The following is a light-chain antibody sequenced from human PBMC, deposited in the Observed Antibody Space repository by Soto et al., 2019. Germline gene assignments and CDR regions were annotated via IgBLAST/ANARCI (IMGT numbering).Light chain of an antibody. CDR1: QSISAW. CDR2: DVS. CDR3: QQYGSSGT. Sequence: DIQMTQSPSTLSASVGDRVTITCRASQSISAWLAWYQQKPGKAPNLLIYDVSTLDSGVPSRFSGSASGTDFTLTISRLEPEDFAVYYCQQYGSSGTFGQGTKVDI. J-gene: IGKJ1*01. V-gene: IGKV1-5*01.